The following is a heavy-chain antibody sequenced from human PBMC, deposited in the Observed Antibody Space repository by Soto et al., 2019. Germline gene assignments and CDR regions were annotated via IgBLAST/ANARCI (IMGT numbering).Heavy chain of an antibody. CDR2: IIPIFGTA. CDR1: GGTFSSYA. J-gene: IGHJ6*02. V-gene: IGHV1-69*06. D-gene: IGHD1-26*01. CDR3: ARDYPQDVGLDYYYGMDV. Sequence: QVQLVQSGAEVKKPGSSVKVSCKASGGTFSSYAISWVRQAPGQGLEWMGGIIPIFGTANYAQKFQGRVTITADKSTSTAYMELSSLRSEDTAVYYCARDYPQDVGLDYYYGMDVWGQGTTVTVSS.